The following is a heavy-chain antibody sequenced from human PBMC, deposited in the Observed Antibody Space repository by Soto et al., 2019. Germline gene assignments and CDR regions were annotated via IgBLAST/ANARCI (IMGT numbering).Heavy chain of an antibody. CDR1: GGSFTGYY. V-gene: IGHV4-34*01. CDR3: ASRQYDFWSGYSSFDDD. Sequence: SETLSLTCAVYGGSFTGYYWSWIRQPPGKGLEWIGKINHSGSTNYNPSLKSRVTISVDTSKNQFSLKLSSVTAADTAVYYCASRQYDFWSGYSSFDDDWGQGTLVTVSS. J-gene: IGHJ4*02. CDR2: INHSGST. D-gene: IGHD3-3*01.